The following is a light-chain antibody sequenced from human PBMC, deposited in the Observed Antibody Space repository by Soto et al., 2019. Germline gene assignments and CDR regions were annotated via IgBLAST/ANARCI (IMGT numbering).Light chain of an antibody. CDR3: QEYYSYSWT. CDR2: KAS. J-gene: IGKJ1*01. Sequence: DIPMTQSPSTLSASVGDRVTITCRASQSISSWLAWYQQKPGKAPKLLIYKASSLESGVPSRFSGSGSGTEFTLTISSLQPDDFATYYCQEYYSYSWTFGQGTKVEIK. V-gene: IGKV1-5*03. CDR1: QSISSW.